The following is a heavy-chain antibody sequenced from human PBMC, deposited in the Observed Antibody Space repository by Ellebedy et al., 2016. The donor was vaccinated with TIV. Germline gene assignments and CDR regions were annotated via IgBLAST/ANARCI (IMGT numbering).Heavy chain of an antibody. J-gene: IGHJ4*02. V-gene: IGHV4-59*11. CDR3: VRGRDAYKTGY. Sequence: MPSETLSLTCTVSDDSISSPYCSWIRQAPGKGLEWIGYILNDGSTRYNPSLKSRVTIPVDTSKKLFSLKLNSVTAADTAVYYCVRGRDAYKTGYWGQGTLVSVSS. CDR1: DDSISSPY. CDR2: ILNDGST. D-gene: IGHD5-24*01.